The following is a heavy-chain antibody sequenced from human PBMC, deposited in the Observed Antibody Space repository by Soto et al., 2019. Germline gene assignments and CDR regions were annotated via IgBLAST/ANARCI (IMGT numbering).Heavy chain of an antibody. CDR1: GYTFTGYY. CDR3: ARGSRGSSWYRNWFDP. V-gene: IGHV1-2*02. D-gene: IGHD6-13*01. CDR2: INPNSGGT. J-gene: IGHJ5*02. Sequence: GASVKVSCKASGYTFTGYYMHWVRQAPGQGLEWMGWINPNSGGTNYAQKFQGRVTMTRDTSISTAYMELSRLRSDDTAVYYCARGSRGSSWYRNWFDPWGQGTLVTVSS.